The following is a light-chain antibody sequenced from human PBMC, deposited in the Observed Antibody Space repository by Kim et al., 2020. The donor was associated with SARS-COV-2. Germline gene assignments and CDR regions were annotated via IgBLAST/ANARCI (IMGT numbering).Light chain of an antibody. V-gene: IGKV1-NL1*01. J-gene: IGKJ1*01. CDR1: QVISYS. CDR3: QQYYTTPWT. CDR2: AAS. Sequence: DFQMTQSPSSLSASVGDRVTITCRASQVISYSLAWFQQKPGKAPKLLVFAASKLESGVPSRFSGSGSGTDYTLTINSLQPEDFATFYCQQYYTTPWTFGQGTKVDIK.